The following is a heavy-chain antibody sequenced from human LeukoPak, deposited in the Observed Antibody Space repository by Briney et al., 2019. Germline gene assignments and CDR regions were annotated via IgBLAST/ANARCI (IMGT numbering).Heavy chain of an antibody. CDR2: IRSKANNYAT. J-gene: IGHJ6*02. CDR1: GFTFSGST. D-gene: IGHD1-26*01. CDR3: IRGAASGSYYGFDV. V-gene: IGHV3-73*01. Sequence: GGTLRLSCAASGFTFSGSTMHWVRQASGKGLEWVGRIRSKANNYATAYATSVKGRFTLSRDDSKNTAYLQMNSLKTEDTAVYYCIRGAASGSYYGFDVWGQGATVTVSS.